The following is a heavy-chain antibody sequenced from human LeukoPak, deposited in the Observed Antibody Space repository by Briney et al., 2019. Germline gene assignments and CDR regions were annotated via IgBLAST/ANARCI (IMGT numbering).Heavy chain of an antibody. D-gene: IGHD2-15*01. Sequence: PGGSLRLSCAASGFTFSDYYMSWIRQAPGKGLEWVSYISSSGSTIYYADSVKGRFTISRDNAKNSLYLLMNSLRAEDTAVYYCARDLEVGYCSGGSCYPDAFDIWGQGTMVTVPS. V-gene: IGHV3-11*01. CDR3: ARDLEVGYCSGGSCYPDAFDI. CDR2: ISSSGSTI. CDR1: GFTFSDYY. J-gene: IGHJ3*02.